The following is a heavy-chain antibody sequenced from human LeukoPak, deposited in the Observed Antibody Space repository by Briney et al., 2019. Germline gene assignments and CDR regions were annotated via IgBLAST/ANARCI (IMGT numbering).Heavy chain of an antibody. CDR3: AKPLWFGELLFGHYYFDY. Sequence: GGSLRLSGAASGFTFSSYAMSWVRQAPGKGLEWVSAISGSGGSAYYADSVKGRFTISRDNSKNTLYLQMNSLRAEDTAVYYCAKPLWFGELLFGHYYFDYWGQGTLVTVSS. V-gene: IGHV3-23*01. CDR2: ISGSGGSA. D-gene: IGHD3-10*01. CDR1: GFTFSSYA. J-gene: IGHJ4*02.